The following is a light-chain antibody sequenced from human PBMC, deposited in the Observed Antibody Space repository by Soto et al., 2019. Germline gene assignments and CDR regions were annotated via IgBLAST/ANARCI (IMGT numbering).Light chain of an antibody. CDR3: SSYTSSTTLVV. Sequence: QSALTQPASVSGSPGQSITISCTGTSSDVGGYKYVSWYQQHPGKAPKLMIYEVSNRPPGVSNRFSGSKSGNTASLTISGLQAEDEADYYCSSYTSSTTLVVFGGGTKVTVL. J-gene: IGLJ2*01. V-gene: IGLV2-14*01. CDR2: EVS. CDR1: SSDVGGYKY.